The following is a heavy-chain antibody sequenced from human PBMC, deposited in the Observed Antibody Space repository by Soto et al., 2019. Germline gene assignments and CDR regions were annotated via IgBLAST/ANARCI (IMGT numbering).Heavy chain of an antibody. CDR2: ISGGGGTT. Sequence: EVQLLESGGGLVQPGGSLRLSCAASGFTFSSHVMNWVRQAPGKGLEWVAAISGGGGTTFYGDSVEGRFTMSRDNSKNTLFLQMNSLRSEDTAVYYCAIGPRAPPPHDYGMDVWGQGTTVTVSS. CDR1: GFTFSSHV. V-gene: IGHV3-23*01. J-gene: IGHJ6*02. CDR3: AIGPRAPPPHDYGMDV.